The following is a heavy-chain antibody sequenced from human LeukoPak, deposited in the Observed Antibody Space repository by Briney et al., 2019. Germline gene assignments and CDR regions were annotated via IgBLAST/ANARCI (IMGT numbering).Heavy chain of an antibody. D-gene: IGHD3-3*01. J-gene: IGHJ4*02. Sequence: GGSLRLSCAASGFTFSDYYMSWIRQAPGKGLEWVSYISSSGSTIYYADSVKGRFTISRENAKNSLYLQMNSLRAEDTAVYYCARVAGYDFWSGYYGYFDYWGQGTLVTVSS. V-gene: IGHV3-11*01. CDR3: ARVAGYDFWSGYYGYFDY. CDR2: ISSSGSTI. CDR1: GFTFSDYY.